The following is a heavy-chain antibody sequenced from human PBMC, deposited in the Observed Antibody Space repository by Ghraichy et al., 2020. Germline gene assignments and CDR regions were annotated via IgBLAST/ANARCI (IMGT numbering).Heavy chain of an antibody. CDR3: AKERDTSGYYSFRGDYYGMDV. D-gene: IGHD3-22*01. V-gene: IGHV3-30*18. J-gene: IGHJ6*02. CDR2: ISYDGNNK. Sequence: RGSLRLSCAASGFTFSRYGLHWVRQAPGKGLEWVAVISYDGNNKYHADSVKGRFTISRDNSKNTLYLQMNSLRGEDTAVYYCAKERDTSGYYSFRGDYYGMDVWGQGTTVTVSS. CDR1: GFTFSRYG.